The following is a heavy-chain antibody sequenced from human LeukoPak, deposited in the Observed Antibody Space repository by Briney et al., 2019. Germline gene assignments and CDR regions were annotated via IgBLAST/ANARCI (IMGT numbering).Heavy chain of an antibody. J-gene: IGHJ6*02. CDR3: ARAPAGTAPMDV. CDR2: IYAGGKT. Sequence: GGSLRLSCAASGFTVSTYFMNWVRQVPGKGLEWVSVIYAGGKTYYADSVKGRTTISRDNSNTTLYLQMNSLRVEDTAVYYCARAPAGTAPMDVWGQGTTVTLSS. D-gene: IGHD1-1*01. V-gene: IGHV3-66*01. CDR1: GFTVSTYF.